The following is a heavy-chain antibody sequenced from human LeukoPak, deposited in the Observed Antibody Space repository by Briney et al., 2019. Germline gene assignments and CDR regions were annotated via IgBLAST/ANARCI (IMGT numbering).Heavy chain of an antibody. Sequence: SETLSLTCAVYGGSFSGYYWSWIRQPPGKGLEWIGEINHRGSTNYNPSLKSRVTISVDTSKNQFSLKLSSVTASDTAVYYCAGSVGRGLRWDPWGKGNRVTVSA. CDR2: INHRGST. D-gene: IGHD3-10*01. CDR1: GGSFSGYY. CDR3: AGSVGRGLRWDP. J-gene: IGHJ5*02. V-gene: IGHV4-34*01.